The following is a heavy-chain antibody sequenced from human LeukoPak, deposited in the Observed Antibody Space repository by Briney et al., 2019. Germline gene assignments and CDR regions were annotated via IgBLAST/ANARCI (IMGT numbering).Heavy chain of an antibody. CDR3: TAVLSSVVVPATRTDDYYYMDV. CDR2: IKSKTDGGTT. D-gene: IGHD2-2*01. Sequence: GGSLRLSCAASGFTFSNAWMSWVRQAPGKGLEWVGRIKSKTDGGTTDYAAPVKGRLTISRDDSKNTLYLQMNSLKTEHIAVYYYTAVLSSVVVPATRTDDYYYMDVWGKGTTVTISS. J-gene: IGHJ6*03. CDR1: GFTFSNAW. V-gene: IGHV3-15*01.